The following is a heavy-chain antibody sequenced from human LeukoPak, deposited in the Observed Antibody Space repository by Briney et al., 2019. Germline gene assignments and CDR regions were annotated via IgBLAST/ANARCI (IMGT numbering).Heavy chain of an antibody. Sequence: PGGCLRLSCAASGFTFSSYGMHWVRQAPGKGLEWVAVISYDGSNKYYADSVKGRFTISRDNSKNTLYLQMNSLRAEDTAVYYCAKGYDLYGMDVWGQGTTVTVSS. CDR1: GFTFSSYG. V-gene: IGHV3-30*18. D-gene: IGHD1-1*01. CDR3: AKGYDLYGMDV. CDR2: ISYDGSNK. J-gene: IGHJ6*02.